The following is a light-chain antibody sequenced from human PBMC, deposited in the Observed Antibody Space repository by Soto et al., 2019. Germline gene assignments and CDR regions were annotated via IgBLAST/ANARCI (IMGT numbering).Light chain of an antibody. CDR1: SSNIGSNT. J-gene: IGLJ3*02. V-gene: IGLV1-44*01. Sequence: QAVVTQPPSASGTPGQRVTISCSGSSSNIGSNTVKWYQQLPGTAPKLLIYSNNQRPSGVPARFSGPKSGTSASLAISGLQSEDEADYYCAAWDDSLNGWVFGGGTKLTVL. CDR2: SNN. CDR3: AAWDDSLNGWV.